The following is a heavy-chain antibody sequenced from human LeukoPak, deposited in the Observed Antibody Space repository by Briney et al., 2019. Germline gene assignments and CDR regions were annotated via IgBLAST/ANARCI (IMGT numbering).Heavy chain of an antibody. J-gene: IGHJ4*02. V-gene: IGHV3-30*18. CDR1: GFFFSDYG. D-gene: IGHD4-17*01. CDR2: ISYDGSNK. Sequence: GRSLRLSCEASGFFFSDYGMHWVRQAPGKGLEWVAVISYDGSNKYYADSVKGRFTISRDNSKNTLYLQMNSLRAEDTAVYYCAEALYMTTVDYWGQGTLVTVSS. CDR3: AEALYMTTVDY.